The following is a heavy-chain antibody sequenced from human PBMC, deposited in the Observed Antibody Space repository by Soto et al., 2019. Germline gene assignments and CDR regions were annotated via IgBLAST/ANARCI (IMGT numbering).Heavy chain of an antibody. CDR1: GGSISSYY. V-gene: IGHV4-59*01. CDR3: ARDYYDSSGYYYGSDY. J-gene: IGHJ4*02. Sequence: QVQLQESGPGLVKPSETLSLTCTVSGGSISSYYWSWIRQPPGKGLEWIGYIYYSGSTNYNPSLKSRVTISVDTSKNQFSLELSSVTAADTAVYYCARDYYDSSGYYYGSDYWGQGTLVTVSS. CDR2: IYYSGST. D-gene: IGHD3-22*01.